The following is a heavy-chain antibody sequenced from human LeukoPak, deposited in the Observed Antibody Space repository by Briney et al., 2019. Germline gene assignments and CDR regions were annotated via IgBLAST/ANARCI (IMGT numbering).Heavy chain of an antibody. J-gene: IGHJ4*02. CDR3: AKDSTHYRVWDDYDSAGLTY. V-gene: IGHV3-23*01. D-gene: IGHD3-22*01. CDR1: GFTFSSYA. Sequence: GGSLRLSCAASGFTFSSYAMNWVRQAPGKGLEWVSGISGSGTNTYYADSVKGRVTISRDNSKNTLYLQMDSLRAEDTAVYYCAKDSTHYRVWDDYDSAGLTYWGQGTLVTVSS. CDR2: ISGSGTNT.